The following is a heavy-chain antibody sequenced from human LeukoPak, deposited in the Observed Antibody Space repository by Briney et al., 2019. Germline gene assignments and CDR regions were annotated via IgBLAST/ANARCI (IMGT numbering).Heavy chain of an antibody. CDR3: ASASSGYYYVGEGAFDI. V-gene: IGHV4-61*02. Sequence: SQTLSLTCTVSGGSISSGSFYWSWIRQPAGKGLEWIGRIYTSGSTNYNPSLKSRVTISVDTSKNQFSLKLSSVTAADTAVYYCASASSGYYYVGEGAFDIWGQGTMVTVSS. J-gene: IGHJ3*02. CDR1: GGSISSGSFY. D-gene: IGHD3-22*01. CDR2: IYTSGST.